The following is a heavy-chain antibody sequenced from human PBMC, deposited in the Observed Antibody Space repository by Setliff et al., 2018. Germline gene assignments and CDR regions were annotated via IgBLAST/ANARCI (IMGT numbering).Heavy chain of an antibody. J-gene: IGHJ5*02. Sequence: SVKVSCKASGGIFSSYAISWVRQAPGQGLEWMGGIIPIFGTANYAHKFQGRVTITADESTSTAYMELRSLRSDDTAVYYCARDPSLYCSSTSCSPHWFDPWGQGTLVTVSS. D-gene: IGHD2-2*01. V-gene: IGHV1-69*13. CDR2: IIPIFGTA. CDR3: ARDPSLYCSSTSCSPHWFDP. CDR1: GGIFSSYA.